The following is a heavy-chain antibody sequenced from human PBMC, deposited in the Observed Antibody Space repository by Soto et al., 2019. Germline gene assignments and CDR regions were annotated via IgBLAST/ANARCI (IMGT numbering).Heavy chain of an antibody. D-gene: IGHD3-10*01. CDR1: GFTFSNYA. V-gene: IGHV3-23*01. Sequence: VGSLRLSCAASGFTFSNYAMSWVRLAPGKGLQWVSTIGGNGVYYADSVKGRFTISRDNSKNTLYLQMNSLRAEDTALYYCAKRSPFYFDYWGQGTLVIVSS. CDR2: IGGNGV. CDR3: AKRSPFYFDY. J-gene: IGHJ4*02.